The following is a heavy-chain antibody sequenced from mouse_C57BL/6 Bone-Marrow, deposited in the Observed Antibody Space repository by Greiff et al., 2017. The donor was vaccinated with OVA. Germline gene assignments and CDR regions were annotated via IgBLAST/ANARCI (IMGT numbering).Heavy chain of an antibody. D-gene: IGHD1-1*01. V-gene: IGHV3-6*01. CDR2: ISYDGSN. CDR1: GYSITSGYY. J-gene: IGHJ2*01. CDR3: ARDPSYYYGSSSDFDY. Sequence: ESGPGLVKPSQSLSLTCSVTGYSITSGYYWNWIRQFPGNKLEWMGYISYDGSNNYNPSLKNRISITRDTSKNQFFLKLNSVTTEDTATYYCARDPSYYYGSSSDFDYWGQGTTLTVSS.